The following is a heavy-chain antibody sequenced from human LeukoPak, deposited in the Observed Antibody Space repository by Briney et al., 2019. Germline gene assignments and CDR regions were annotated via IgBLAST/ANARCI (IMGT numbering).Heavy chain of an antibody. D-gene: IGHD3-3*01. CDR1: GFTFSSYA. Sequence: GGSLRLSCAASGFTFSSYAMSWVRQAPGKGLEWVSGISGSGGSTYYAESVKGRFTISRDNSKNTLYLQMNTLRAEDTAVYYCAKEDDFWSGYYFDYWGQGTLVTVSS. CDR2: ISGSGGST. CDR3: AKEDDFWSGYYFDY. J-gene: IGHJ4*02. V-gene: IGHV3-23*01.